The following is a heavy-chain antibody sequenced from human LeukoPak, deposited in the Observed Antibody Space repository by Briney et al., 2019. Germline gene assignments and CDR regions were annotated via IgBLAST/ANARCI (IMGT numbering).Heavy chain of an antibody. Sequence: PSETLPLTCAVYGGSFSGYYWNWIRQPPGKGLEWIGEINHRGSTNYNPSLKSRVTISVDTSKKQFSLKLSSVTAADTAVYYCARGRTTYDYVWGSYRPPDYWGQGTLVTVSS. J-gene: IGHJ4*02. CDR1: GGSFSGYY. V-gene: IGHV4-34*01. CDR2: INHRGST. D-gene: IGHD3-16*02. CDR3: ARGRTTYDYVWGSYRPPDY.